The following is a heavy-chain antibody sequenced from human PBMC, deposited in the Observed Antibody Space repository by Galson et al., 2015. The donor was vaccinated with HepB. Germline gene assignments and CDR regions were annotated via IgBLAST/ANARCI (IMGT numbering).Heavy chain of an antibody. Sequence: SCKASGGTFSSYAISWVRQAPGQGLEWMGGIIPIFGTANYAQKFQGRITITADESTSTAYMELSSLRSEDTAVYYCARDPSRAIAAAGPRWGAWSWFDPWGQGTLVTVSS. CDR3: ARDPSRAIAAAGPRWGAWSWFDP. V-gene: IGHV1-69*01. J-gene: IGHJ5*02. CDR2: IIPIFGTA. D-gene: IGHD6-13*01. CDR1: GGTFSSYA.